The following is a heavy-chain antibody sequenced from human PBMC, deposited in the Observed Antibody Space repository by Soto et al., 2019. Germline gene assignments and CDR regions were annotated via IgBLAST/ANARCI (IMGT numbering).Heavy chain of an antibody. CDR2: TYYRSKWYN. J-gene: IGHJ6*02. CDR1: GDSFSSNSAA. V-gene: IGHV6-1*01. CDR3: ARETGREMATNARSVYYCYGMDV. D-gene: IGHD5-12*01. Sequence: QPLSLTCAISGDSFSSNSAAWNWIRQSPSRGLEWLGRTYYRSKWYNDYAVSVKSRITINPDTSKNQFSLQLNSVTPEDTAVYYCARETGREMATNARSVYYCYGMDVWGQGTPVTVSS.